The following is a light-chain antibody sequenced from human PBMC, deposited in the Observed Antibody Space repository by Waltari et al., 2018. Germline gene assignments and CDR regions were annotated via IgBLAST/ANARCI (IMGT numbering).Light chain of an antibody. J-gene: IGKJ3*01. CDR3: QQYNSYLFT. CDR1: QSLVHSDGNTY. Sequence: DVVMTQSPLSLPVTLGQPASISCRSSQSLVHSDGNTYLNWFQQRPGQSPRRLIYKVSNRDSGVPDRFSGSGSGTDFTLKISRVEAEDVGVYYCQQYNSYLFTFGPGTKVDIK. V-gene: IGKV2-30*02. CDR2: KVS.